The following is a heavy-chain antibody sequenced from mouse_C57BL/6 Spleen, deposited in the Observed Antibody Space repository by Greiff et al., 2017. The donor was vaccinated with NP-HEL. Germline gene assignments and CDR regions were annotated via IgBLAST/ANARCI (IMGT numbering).Heavy chain of an antibody. CDR3: ARLYYDYGASWFAY. V-gene: IGHV5-6*01. CDR2: ISSGGSYT. J-gene: IGHJ3*01. D-gene: IGHD2-4*01. Sequence: DVHLVESGGDLVKPGGSLKLSCAASGFTFSSYGMSWVRQTPDKRLEWVATISSGGSYTYYPDSVKGRFTISRDNAKNTLYLQMSSLKSEDTAMYYCARLYYDYGASWFAYWGQGTLVTVSA. CDR1: GFTFSSYG.